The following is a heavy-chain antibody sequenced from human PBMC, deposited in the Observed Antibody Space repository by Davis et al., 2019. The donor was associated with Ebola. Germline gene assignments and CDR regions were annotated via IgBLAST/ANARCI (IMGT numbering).Heavy chain of an antibody. CDR1: GYSFTSYW. Sequence: GESLKIPCKGSGYSFTSYWIGWVRQMPGKGLEWMGIIYPGDSDTRYSPSFQGPVTISADKSISTAYLQWSSLKASDTAMYYCARHPSIMITFGGVIESVDPWGQGTLVTVSS. V-gene: IGHV5-51*01. J-gene: IGHJ5*02. CDR3: ARHPSIMITFGGVIESVDP. CDR2: IYPGDSDT. D-gene: IGHD3-16*01.